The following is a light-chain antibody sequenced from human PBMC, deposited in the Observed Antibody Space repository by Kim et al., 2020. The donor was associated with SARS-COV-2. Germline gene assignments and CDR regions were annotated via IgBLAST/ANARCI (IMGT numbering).Light chain of an antibody. V-gene: IGLV2-14*04. CDR3: NSYTSSFTFV. J-gene: IGLJ2*01. Sequence: GQSTTISCTGTNSYVAGFNLVSWYQQHPGKAPKLMIYYVTKRPSGVSDRFSGSKSGNTASLTISGLQAEDEADYYCNSYTSSFTFVFGGGTQLTVL. CDR1: NSYVAGFNL. CDR2: YVT.